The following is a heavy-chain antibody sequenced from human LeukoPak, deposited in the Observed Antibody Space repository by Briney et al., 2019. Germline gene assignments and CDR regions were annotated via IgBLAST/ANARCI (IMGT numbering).Heavy chain of an antibody. CDR2: IYHSGST. CDR1: GYSIISDYY. V-gene: IGHV4-38-2*02. CDR3: ARAMVVVAATGYFDY. J-gene: IGHJ4*02. Sequence: SETLSLTCTVSGYSIISDYYWGWIRQPPGKGLEWIGNIYHSGSTYYNPSLKSRVTISVETSKNQFSLKLSSVTAADTAVYYCARAMVVVAATGYFDYWAWAPCSLSPQ. D-gene: IGHD2-15*01.